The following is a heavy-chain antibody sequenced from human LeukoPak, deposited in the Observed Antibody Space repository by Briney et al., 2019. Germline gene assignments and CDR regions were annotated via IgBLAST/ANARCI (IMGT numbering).Heavy chain of an antibody. CDR2: ISSSSSYI. Sequence: TGGPLRLSCAASGLTFSSYSMNWVRQAPGKGLEWVLSISSSSSYIYYAASVKGRFTISRDNAKNSLYLQMNRLSAEDTAVYYCARDSEVCSSTSCYSWWEYFQHWGQGTLVTVSS. D-gene: IGHD2-2*02. CDR3: ARDSEVCSSTSCYSWWEYFQH. V-gene: IGHV3-21*01. CDR1: GLTFSSYS. J-gene: IGHJ1*01.